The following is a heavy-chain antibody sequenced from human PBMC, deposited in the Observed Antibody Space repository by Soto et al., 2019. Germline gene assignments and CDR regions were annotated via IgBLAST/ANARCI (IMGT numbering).Heavy chain of an antibody. CDR2: SYYSGST. D-gene: IGHD5-12*01. CDR3: ANSVATITISTS. CDR1: GGSISSSSYY. Sequence: QLQLQESGPGLVKPSETLSLTCTASGGSISSSSYYWGWIRQPPGKGLEWIGSSYYSGSTYYNPSLKSRVTIPVDTSKNRFSLKLSSVTAADTAVYYCANSVATITISTSWGQGTLVTVSS. J-gene: IGHJ5*02. V-gene: IGHV4-39*01.